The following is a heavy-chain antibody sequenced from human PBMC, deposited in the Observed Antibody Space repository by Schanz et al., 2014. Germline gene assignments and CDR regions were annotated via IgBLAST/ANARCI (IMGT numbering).Heavy chain of an antibody. V-gene: IGHV3-23*04. J-gene: IGHJ3*02. CDR1: GFTFSAYA. CDR3: ARKMKLGVYGGKGHDSLDI. CDR2: ISASGGTT. Sequence: EVQLVESGGGLVQPGGSLRLSCAASGFTFSAYAMTWVRQIPGKGLEWVSAISASGGTTYYADSVKGRFTISRDNAKNTLDLQMNTLRAEDAAVYYCARKMKLGVYGGKGHDSLDIWGQGTMXTVSS. D-gene: IGHD4-17*01.